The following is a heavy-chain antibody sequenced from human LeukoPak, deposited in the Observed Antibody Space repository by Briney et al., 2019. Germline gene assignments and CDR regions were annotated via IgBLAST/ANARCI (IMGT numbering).Heavy chain of an antibody. CDR1: GGSISSYY. Sequence: PSETLSLTCTVSGGSISSYYWSWIRQPPGKGLEWIGYIYYSGSTSYKPSLKSRVTISVDTSKNQFSLKLRSVTAADTAVCYCARETSQKGAHYMDVWGKGTTVTISS. V-gene: IGHV4-59*01. D-gene: IGHD3-16*01. CDR2: IYYSGST. J-gene: IGHJ6*03. CDR3: ARETSQKGAHYMDV.